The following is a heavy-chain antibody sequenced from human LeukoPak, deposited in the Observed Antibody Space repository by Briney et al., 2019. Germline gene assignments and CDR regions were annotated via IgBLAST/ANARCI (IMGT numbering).Heavy chain of an antibody. CDR3: ATDRSTYYYGSGSSNWFDP. V-gene: IGHV1-2*02. J-gene: IGHJ5*02. CDR2: INPNSGGT. CDR1: GYTLTGNY. Sequence: GASVKVSCKASGYTLTGNYMHWVRQAPGQGLEWMGWINPNSGGTNYAQKFQGRVTMTRDTSISTAYMELSRLRSDDTAVYYCATDRSTYYYGSGSSNWFDPWGQGTLVTVSS. D-gene: IGHD3-10*01.